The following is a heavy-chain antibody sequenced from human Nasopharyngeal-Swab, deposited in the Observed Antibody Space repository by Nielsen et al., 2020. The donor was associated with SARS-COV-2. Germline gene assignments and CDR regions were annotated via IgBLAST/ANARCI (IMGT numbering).Heavy chain of an antibody. CDR1: GSSFTSQW. CDR2: IDPSDSYT. J-gene: IGHJ4*02. V-gene: IGHV5-10-1*01. D-gene: IGHD6-13*01. Sequence: GESLKISCKGSGSSFTSQWISWVRQMPGKGLEWMGRIDPSDSYTNYSPSFQGHVTISADKSISTAYLQWSSLKASDTAMYYCARLLRSFETYWGQGTLVTVSS. CDR3: ARLLRSFETY.